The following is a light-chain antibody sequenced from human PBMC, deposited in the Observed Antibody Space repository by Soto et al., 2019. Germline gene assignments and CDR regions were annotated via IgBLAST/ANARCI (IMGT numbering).Light chain of an antibody. CDR2: GAS. J-gene: IGKJ1*01. CDR1: QTVSSGF. Sequence: EIVLTQSPGTLSVSPGERATVSCRASQTVSSGFLAWYQQKVGQAPRLLIYGASSRATGTQDRFSGSGSGTDFTLTIKRLEPEDFALYYCKQYGSSPPTFGQGTKVDIK. V-gene: IGKV3-20*01. CDR3: KQYGSSPPT.